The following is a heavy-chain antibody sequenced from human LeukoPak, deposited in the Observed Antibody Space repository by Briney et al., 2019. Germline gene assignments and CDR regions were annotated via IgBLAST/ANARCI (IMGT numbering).Heavy chain of an antibody. CDR2: INHSGST. V-gene: IGHV4-34*01. CDR3: AQNWNDDWFDP. CDR1: GGSFSGYY. Sequence: PSETLSLTCAVYGGSFSGYYRSWIRQPPGKGLEWIGEINHSGSTNYNPSLNSRVTISVDPSKNQFSLKLSSVTAADTAVYYCAQNWNDDWFDPWGQGTLVSASS. D-gene: IGHD1-1*01. J-gene: IGHJ5*02.